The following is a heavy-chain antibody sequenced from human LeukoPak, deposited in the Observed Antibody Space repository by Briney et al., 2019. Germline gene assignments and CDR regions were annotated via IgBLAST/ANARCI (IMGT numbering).Heavy chain of an antibody. V-gene: IGHV1-18*01. J-gene: IGHJ5*02. CDR1: GYTFTSYA. D-gene: IGHD6-19*01. Sequence: ASVKVSCKASGYTFTSYAISWVRQAPGQGLEWMGWISADNGNTDYAQKLQGRVTMTTDTSTSTAYMELRSLRSDDTAVYYCAREESGYSSGWYHTPYNWFDPWGQGTLVTVSS. CDR2: ISADNGNT. CDR3: AREESGYSSGWYHTPYNWFDP.